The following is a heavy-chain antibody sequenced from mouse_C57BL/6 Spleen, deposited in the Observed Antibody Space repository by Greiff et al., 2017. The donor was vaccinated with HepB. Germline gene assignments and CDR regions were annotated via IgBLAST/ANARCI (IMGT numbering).Heavy chain of an antibody. CDR1: GYSITSGYY. J-gene: IGHJ2*01. V-gene: IGHV3-6*01. D-gene: IGHD4-1*01. CDR2: ISYDGSN. Sequence: EVKLMESGPGLVKPSQSLSLTCSVTGYSITSGYYWNWIRQFPGNTLEWMGYISYDGSNNYNPSLKNRISITRDTSKNQFFLKLNSVTTEDTATYYCARGWDGYFDYWGQGTTLTVSS. CDR3: ARGWDGYFDY.